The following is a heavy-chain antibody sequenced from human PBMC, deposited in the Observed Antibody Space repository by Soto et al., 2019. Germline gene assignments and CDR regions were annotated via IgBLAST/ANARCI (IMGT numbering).Heavy chain of an antibody. CDR1: GFTFSSYG. J-gene: IGHJ6*03. Sequence: GGSLRLSCAASGFTFSSYGMHWVRQAPGKGLEWVAVIWYDGSNKYYAEYVKGRFTISRDNSKNKLYLQMNSLRAEDTAVYYCSRDPIAAAGLTLYYYYYYMDVWGKGTTVTVSS. D-gene: IGHD6-13*01. CDR3: SRDPIAAAGLTLYYYYYYMDV. CDR2: IWYDGSNK. V-gene: IGHV3-33*01.